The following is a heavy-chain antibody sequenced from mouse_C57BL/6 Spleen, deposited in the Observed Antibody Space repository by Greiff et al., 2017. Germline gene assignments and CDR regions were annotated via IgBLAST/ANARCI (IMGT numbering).Heavy chain of an antibody. CDR2: IDPEDGDT. CDR3: TTTYGNYGGNFDV. V-gene: IGHV14-1*01. J-gene: IGHJ1*03. CDR1: GFNIKDYY. D-gene: IGHD2-1*01. Sequence: EVKLMESGAELVRPGASVKLSCTASGFNIKDYYMHWVKQRPEQGLEWIGRIDPEDGDTEYAPKFQGKATMTADTSSNTAYLQLSSLTSEDTAVYYCTTTYGNYGGNFDVWGTGTTVTVSS.